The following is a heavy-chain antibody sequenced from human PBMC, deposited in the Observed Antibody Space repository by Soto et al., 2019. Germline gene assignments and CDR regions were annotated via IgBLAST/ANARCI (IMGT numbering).Heavy chain of an antibody. J-gene: IGHJ4*02. CDR2: ISYDGSSK. Sequence: QVQLVESGGGVVQPGRSLGLSCAASGFTFNNYAMHWVRQAPGKGLEWVAVISYDGSSKYYADSVRGRFTISRDNSKNTLYLQMDSLRAEDTAVYYCARVGRMDSSSWFSDYWGQGTLVTVSS. D-gene: IGHD6-13*01. CDR1: GFTFNNYA. CDR3: ARVGRMDSSSWFSDY. V-gene: IGHV3-30-3*01.